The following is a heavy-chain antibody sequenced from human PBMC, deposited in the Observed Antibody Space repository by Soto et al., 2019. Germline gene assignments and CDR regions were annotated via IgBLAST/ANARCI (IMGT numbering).Heavy chain of an antibody. D-gene: IGHD2-15*01. V-gene: IGHV3-23*01. CDR3: AKLVAGRQLPAPQPFDY. CDR1: GFTFSSYA. Sequence: GGSLRLSCAASGFTFSSYAMSWVRQAPGKGLEWVSAISGSGGSTYYADSVKGRFTISRDNSKNTLYLQMNSLRAEDTAVYYCAKLVAGRQLPAPQPFDYWGQGTLVTVSS. CDR2: ISGSGGST. J-gene: IGHJ4*02.